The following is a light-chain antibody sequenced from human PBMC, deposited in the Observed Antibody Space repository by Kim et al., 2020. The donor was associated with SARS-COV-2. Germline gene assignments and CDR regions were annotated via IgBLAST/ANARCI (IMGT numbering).Light chain of an antibody. J-gene: IGLJ2*01. V-gene: IGLV2-14*03. CDR3: TSSGSGATVI. CDR1: SSDVGGSDY. CDR2: DVT. Sequence: QSALTQPASVSGSPGQSITMSCTGTSSDVGGSDYVSWYQQYPGKAPKLMIYDVTDRPSGVSTRFSGSKSGNTASLTISGLQAEDEADYYCTSSGSGATVIFGGGTQLTVL.